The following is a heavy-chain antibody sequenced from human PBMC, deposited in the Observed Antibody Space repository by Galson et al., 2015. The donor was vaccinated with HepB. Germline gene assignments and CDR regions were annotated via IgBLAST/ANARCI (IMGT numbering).Heavy chain of an antibody. Sequence: SLRLSCAASGFTVSSNYMNWVRQAPGKGLEWVSLIYPGGNIFYADSVKGRFTICRDNSKNTLYLQMNSLRAEDTAVYYCARDSGGTHAFDIWGQGTMVSVSS. CDR1: GFTVSSNY. J-gene: IGHJ3*02. CDR3: ARDSGGTHAFDI. V-gene: IGHV3-53*01. CDR2: IYPGGNI. D-gene: IGHD4-23*01.